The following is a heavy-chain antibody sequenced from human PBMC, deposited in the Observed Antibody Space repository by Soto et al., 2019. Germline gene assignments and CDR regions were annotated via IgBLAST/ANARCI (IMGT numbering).Heavy chain of an antibody. CDR1: GYTFTSYG. CDR3: ARDPYYGAYCSGGSCYEGSFDY. D-gene: IGHD2-15*01. J-gene: IGHJ4*02. V-gene: IGHV1-18*01. Sequence: ASVKVSCKASGYTFTSYGISWVRQAPGQGLEWMGWISAYNGNTNYAQKLQGRVTMTTDTSTSTAYMELRSLRSDDTAVDYCARDPYYGAYCSGGSCYEGSFDYWGQGTLVTVSS. CDR2: ISAYNGNT.